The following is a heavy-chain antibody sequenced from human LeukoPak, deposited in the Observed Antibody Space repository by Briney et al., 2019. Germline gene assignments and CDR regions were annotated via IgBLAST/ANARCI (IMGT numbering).Heavy chain of an antibody. Sequence: GGSLRLSCAASGFTFSRYGMHWVRQAPGKGLEWLAYTRYDGSNKSYVDSVKGRFSISRDISKNTLYLQMNSLRAEDTAVYYCARRYCSSSSCSDEGFDIWGQGTMVTVSS. CDR2: TRYDGSNK. D-gene: IGHD2-2*01. CDR3: ARRYCSSSSCSDEGFDI. CDR1: GFTFSRYG. J-gene: IGHJ3*02. V-gene: IGHV3-30*02.